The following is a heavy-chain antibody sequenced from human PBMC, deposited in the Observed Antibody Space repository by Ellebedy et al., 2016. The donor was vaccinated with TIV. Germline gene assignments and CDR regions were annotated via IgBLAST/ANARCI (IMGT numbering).Heavy chain of an antibody. CDR2: IKEDEREK. D-gene: IGHD6-19*01. J-gene: IGHJ4*02. CDR1: GFTFSSYW. CDR3: VRDMNPVAGTPFDL. Sequence: GESLKISXAASGFTFSSYWMSWVRQAPGKGLEWVANIKEDEREKYYVDSVKGRFTISRDNAKNSLYLQMNSLRAEDSALYYCVRDMNPVAGTPFDLWGQGTLVTVSS. V-gene: IGHV3-7*03.